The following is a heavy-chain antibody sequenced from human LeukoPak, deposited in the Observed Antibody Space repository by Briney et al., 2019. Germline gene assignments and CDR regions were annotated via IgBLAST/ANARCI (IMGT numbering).Heavy chain of an antibody. CDR1: GFTLGSYA. Sequence: GGSLRLSCAASGFTLGSYAMSWVRQAPGKGLEWVSAISGSGGSTYYADSVKGRFTISRDNSKNTLYLQVNSLRADDTAVYYCAKSTDYGDYFDYWGQGTLVTVSS. J-gene: IGHJ4*02. CDR3: AKSTDYGDYFDY. V-gene: IGHV3-23*01. D-gene: IGHD4-17*01. CDR2: ISGSGGST.